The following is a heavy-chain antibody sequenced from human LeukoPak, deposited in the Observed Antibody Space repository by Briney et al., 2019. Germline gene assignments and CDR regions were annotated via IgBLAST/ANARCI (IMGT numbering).Heavy chain of an antibody. V-gene: IGHV3-48*02. CDR3: AREPYLYDDYAYHLDY. CDR1: GFTFSSYS. CDR2: ISSSSSTI. Sequence: PGGSLRLSCAASGFTFSSYSMNWVRQAPGKGLEWVSYISSSSSTIYYADSVKGRFTISRDNAKNSLYLQMNSLRDEDTAVYYCAREPYLYDDYAYHLDYWGQGTLVTVSS. D-gene: IGHD4-17*01. J-gene: IGHJ4*02.